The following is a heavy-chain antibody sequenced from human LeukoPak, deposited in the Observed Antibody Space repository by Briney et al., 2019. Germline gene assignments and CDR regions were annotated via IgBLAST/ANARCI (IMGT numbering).Heavy chain of an antibody. CDR1: GGTFSSYA. CDR3: ARDRERAPIDAFDI. D-gene: IGHD1-26*01. Sequence: SVKVSCKASGGTFSSYAISRVRQAPGQGLEWMGGIIPIFGTANYAQKFQGRVTITADESTSTAYMELSSLRSEDTAVYYCARDRERAPIDAFDIWGQGTMVTVSS. J-gene: IGHJ3*02. V-gene: IGHV1-69*13. CDR2: IIPIFGTA.